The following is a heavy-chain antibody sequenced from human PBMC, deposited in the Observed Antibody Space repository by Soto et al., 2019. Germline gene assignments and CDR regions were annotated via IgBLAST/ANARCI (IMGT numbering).Heavy chain of an antibody. CDR3: ARGRSGSYYNQFISWFDP. Sequence: SETLSLTCTVSGGSISSGDYYWSWIRQPPGKGLEWIGYIYYSGSTYYNPSLKSRVTISVDTSKNQFSLKLSSVTAADTAVYYCARGRSGSYYNQFISWFDPWGQGTLVTVSS. J-gene: IGHJ5*02. CDR2: IYYSGST. V-gene: IGHV4-30-4*01. CDR1: GGSISSGDYY. D-gene: IGHD3-10*01.